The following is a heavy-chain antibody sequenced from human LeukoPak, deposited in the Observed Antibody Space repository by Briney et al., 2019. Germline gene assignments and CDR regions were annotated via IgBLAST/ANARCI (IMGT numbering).Heavy chain of an antibody. D-gene: IGHD4-23*01. V-gene: IGHV4-59*01. CDR3: ARERWFDI. J-gene: IGHJ3*02. Sequence: SETLSLTCTVSGGSISNYYWSWVRQPPGKGLEWIGYIYYSGSTNYNPSLKSRVTISVDTSKNQFSLKLSSVTAADTAVYYCARERWFDIWGQGTMVTVSS. CDR1: GGSISNYY. CDR2: IYYSGST.